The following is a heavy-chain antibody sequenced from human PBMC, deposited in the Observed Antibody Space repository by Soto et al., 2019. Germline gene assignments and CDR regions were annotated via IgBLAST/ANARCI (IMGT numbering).Heavy chain of an antibody. Sequence: ASVKVSCKACGYTFTRYGISCVRHAPGQGLEWMGWINPNSGGTNYAQKFQGWVTMTRDTSISTAYMELSRLRSDDTAVYYCARDGSSSSWYEYYGMDVWGQGTTVTVSS. CDR2: INPNSGGT. J-gene: IGHJ6*02. D-gene: IGHD6-13*01. CDR1: GYTFTRYG. CDR3: ARDGSSSSWYEYYGMDV. V-gene: IGHV1-2*04.